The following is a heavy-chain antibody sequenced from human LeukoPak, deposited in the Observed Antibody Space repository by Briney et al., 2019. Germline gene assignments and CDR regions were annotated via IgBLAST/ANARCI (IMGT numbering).Heavy chain of an antibody. CDR3: ARDLGRPKGDACDI. J-gene: IGHJ3*02. D-gene: IGHD3-16*01. CDR2: INSKGGST. V-gene: IGHV3-64*01. CDR1: GFTFSTYA. Sequence: GGSLRLSCAASGFTFSTYAMHWVRQAPGKGLEYVSGINSKGGSTFYANSVKGRFSISRDNSKNTLYLQMGSLRAEDMAVYFCARDLGRPKGDACDIWGGGTMV.